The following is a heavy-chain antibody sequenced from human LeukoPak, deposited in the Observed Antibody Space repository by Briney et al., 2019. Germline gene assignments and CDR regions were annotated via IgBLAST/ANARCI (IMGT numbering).Heavy chain of an antibody. CDR1: GFTFSSYS. CDR2: ISSSSTI. V-gene: IGHV3-48*04. J-gene: IGHJ4*02. Sequence: GGSLRLSCAASGFTFSSYSMNWVRQAPGKGLEWVSYISSSSTIYYADSVKGRFTISRHNAKNSLYLQMNSLRAEDTAVYYCAREGASIAARPFDYWGQGTLVTVCS. D-gene: IGHD6-6*01. CDR3: AREGASIAARPFDY.